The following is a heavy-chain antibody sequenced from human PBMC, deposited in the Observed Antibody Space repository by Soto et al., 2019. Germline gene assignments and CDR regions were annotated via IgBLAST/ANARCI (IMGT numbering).Heavy chain of an antibody. CDR1: GYTFTSYD. D-gene: IGHD6-13*01. J-gene: IGHJ6*02. CDR2: MNPNSGNT. Sequence: GASVKVSCKASGYTFTSYDINWVRQATGQGLEWMGWMNPNSGNTGYAQKFQGRVTMTRNTSISTAYMELSSLRSEDTAVYYCARVGGSSWNFYYYYYGMDVWGQGTTVTVSS. V-gene: IGHV1-8*01. CDR3: ARVGGSSWNFYYYYYGMDV.